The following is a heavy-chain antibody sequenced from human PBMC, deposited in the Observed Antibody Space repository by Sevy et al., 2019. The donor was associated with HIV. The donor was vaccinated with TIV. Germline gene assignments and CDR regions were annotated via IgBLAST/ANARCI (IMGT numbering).Heavy chain of an antibody. J-gene: IGHJ6*02. D-gene: IGHD3-3*01. CDR3: ARGCYDFWSGYYGSYYYGMDV. V-gene: IGHV3-48*01. CDR1: GFTFSSYS. Sequence: GGSLRLSCAASGFTFSSYSMNWVRQAPGKGLEWVSYISSSSSTIYYADSVKGRFTISRENAKNSLYLQMNSLRAEDTAVYYCARGCYDFWSGYYGSYYYGMDVWGQGTTVTVSS. CDR2: ISSSSSTI.